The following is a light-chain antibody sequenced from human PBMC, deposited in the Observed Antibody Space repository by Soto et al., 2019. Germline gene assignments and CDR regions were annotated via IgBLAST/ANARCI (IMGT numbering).Light chain of an antibody. V-gene: IGKV3-20*01. J-gene: IGKJ1*01. Sequence: EIVLTQSPGTLSLSPGERATLSCRASQSVSSSYLAWYQQKPGQAPRLLIYGASSRDTGIPDRFSGSGSGTDFTLTISRLEPEDFAVYYCQQYGSSPPWTFGQGNKVEIK. CDR3: QQYGSSPPWT. CDR2: GAS. CDR1: QSVSSSY.